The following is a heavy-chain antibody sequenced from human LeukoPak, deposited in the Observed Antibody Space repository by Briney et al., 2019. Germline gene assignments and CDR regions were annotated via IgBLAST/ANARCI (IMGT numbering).Heavy chain of an antibody. CDR1: GFTFSSYW. CDR2: IKQDESEK. D-gene: IGHD2-2*01. Sequence: GGSLRLSCAASGFTFSSYWMNWVRRAPGKGLGWVANIKQDESEKYYVDSVKGRFTISRDNAKNSLYLQMNNLRAEDTAVYYCARVLDSSTSRYQSLKYWGQGTLVTVSS. V-gene: IGHV3-7*01. CDR3: ARVLDSSTSRYQSLKY. J-gene: IGHJ1*01.